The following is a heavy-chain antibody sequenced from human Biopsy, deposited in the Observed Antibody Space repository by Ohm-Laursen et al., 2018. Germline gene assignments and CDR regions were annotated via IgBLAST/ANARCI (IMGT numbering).Heavy chain of an antibody. Sequence: SDTLSLTCTVSGGSFTGHYWSWIRQPPGKGLEGIGHISYTGYTSYNASLKSRVTISVDTSRNHFSLRLSSLTAADTAVYYCARGENDFGGLYFPRWGQGTLVTVSS. J-gene: IGHJ4*02. CDR1: GGSFTGHY. D-gene: IGHD4-23*01. CDR2: ISYTGYT. V-gene: IGHV4-59*11. CDR3: ARGENDFGGLYFPR.